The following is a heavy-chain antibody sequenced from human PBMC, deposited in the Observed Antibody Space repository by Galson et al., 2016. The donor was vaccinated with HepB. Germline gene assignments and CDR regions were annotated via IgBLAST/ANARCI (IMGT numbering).Heavy chain of an antibody. Sequence: SLRLSCAASGFTVSNNFMSWVRQAPGKGLEWVANIKEDGSERYFVDSVKGRFTVSRDNAKNSLYLQMNSLRVDDTAVYYCARDRRGSGWYNDYWGQGTLVTVS. D-gene: IGHD6-19*01. CDR1: GFTVSNNF. CDR3: ARDRRGSGWYNDY. V-gene: IGHV3-7*01. CDR2: IKEDGSER. J-gene: IGHJ4*02.